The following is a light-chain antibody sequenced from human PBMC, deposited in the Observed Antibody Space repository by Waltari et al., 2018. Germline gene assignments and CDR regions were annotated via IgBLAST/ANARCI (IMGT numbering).Light chain of an antibody. CDR1: TSHIERNT. Sequence: QSVVTQPPPASGTPGPRVAISCSGSTSHIERNTGPWYQHVQGTAPKPHIYNKDHRPSGVPDRFSGSKSDFSASLAISGLQAEDEGDYYCVSWDDSLNGEIFGGGTRLTVL. CDR3: VSWDDSLNGEI. CDR2: NKD. J-gene: IGLJ2*01. V-gene: IGLV1-44*01.